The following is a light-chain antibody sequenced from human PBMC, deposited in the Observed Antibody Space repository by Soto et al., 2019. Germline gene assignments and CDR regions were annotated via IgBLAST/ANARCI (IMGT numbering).Light chain of an antibody. CDR3: QQYGSSGT. J-gene: IGKJ1*01. V-gene: IGKV3-20*01. Sequence: EIVLTQSPGALSLSPGERATLSCRASQSVSSYLAWYQQKPGQAPRLLIYDASNRATGIPARFSGSGSGTDFTLTSGRLEPENFAVYYCQQYGSSGTFGQGTKVDI. CDR2: DAS. CDR1: QSVSSY.